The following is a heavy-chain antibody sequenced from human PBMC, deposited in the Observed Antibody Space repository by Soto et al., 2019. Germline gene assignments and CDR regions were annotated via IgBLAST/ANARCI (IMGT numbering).Heavy chain of an antibody. CDR2: IYPGDSDT. V-gene: IGHV5-51*01. CDR1: GYIFIDYW. D-gene: IGHD3-16*01. J-gene: IGHJ6*02. CDR3: ARQGSNGAYVYYPMDV. Sequence: PGESLKISCKASGYIFIDYWIGWVRQRPGKGLEWIGMIYPGDSDTTYSPSFEGQVTMSVDKSISTAYLEWNSLKASDSATYYCARQGSNGAYVYYPMDVWGQGTTVTVSS.